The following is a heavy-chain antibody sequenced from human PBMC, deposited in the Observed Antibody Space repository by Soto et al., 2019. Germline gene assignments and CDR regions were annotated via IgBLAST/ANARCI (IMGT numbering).Heavy chain of an antibody. J-gene: IGHJ6*02. CDR3: ARSQGSSTSLEIYYYYYYGMDV. Sequence: QVQLVQSGAEVKKPGSSVKVSCKASGGTFSSYAISWVRQAPGQGLEWMGGIIPISGTANYAQKFQGRVTITAEESTSTAHMELSSLRSEDTAVYYCARSQGSSTSLEIYYYYYYGMDVWGQGTTVTVSS. V-gene: IGHV1-69*01. D-gene: IGHD2-2*01. CDR1: GGTFSSYA. CDR2: IIPISGTA.